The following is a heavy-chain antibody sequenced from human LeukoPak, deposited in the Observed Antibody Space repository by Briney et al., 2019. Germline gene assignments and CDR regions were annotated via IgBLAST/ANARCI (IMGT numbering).Heavy chain of an antibody. CDR3: ALRSSIYDY. Sequence: SETLSLTCTVSGGSISSYYWTWIRQPPGKGLEWIGYIYYSGSTNYNPSLKSRVTISVDTSKNQFSLKLSSVTAADTAVYYCALRSSIYDYWGQGTLVTVSS. V-gene: IGHV4-59*01. CDR1: GGSISSYY. D-gene: IGHD3-3*02. J-gene: IGHJ4*02. CDR2: IYYSGST.